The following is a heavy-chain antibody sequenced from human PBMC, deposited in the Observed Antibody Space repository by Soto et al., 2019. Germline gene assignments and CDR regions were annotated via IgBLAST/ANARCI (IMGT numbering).Heavy chain of an antibody. J-gene: IGHJ5*02. D-gene: IGHD4-4*01. CDR3: AITTSTVSYWFDP. Sequence: LRLSCAASGFSFSSYWMSWVRQAPGKGPEWVANIKEDGGEQHYVDSVKGRFTISRDNTENSLFLQMNNLRAEDSAIYYCAITTSTVSYWFDPWGPGTQVTVSS. CDR1: GFSFSSYW. V-gene: IGHV3-7*03. CDR2: IKEDGGEQ.